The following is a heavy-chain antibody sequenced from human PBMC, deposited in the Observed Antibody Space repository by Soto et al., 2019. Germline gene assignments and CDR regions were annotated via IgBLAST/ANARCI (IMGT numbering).Heavy chain of an antibody. CDR1: VFTFSGYN. D-gene: IGHD2-21*01. CDR2: IASRSNYI. CDR3: ARNRRIEVEMHV. V-gene: IGHV3-21*01. J-gene: IGHJ6*01. Sequence: PVGSLRLSCVSSVFTFSGYNMNYLRHTPGKWLEWVSSIASRSNYIYYADSLKGRFTVSRDNARNSLYLQVDNLRAEDTAVYYCARNRRIEVEMHVWGEGTTVTVSS.